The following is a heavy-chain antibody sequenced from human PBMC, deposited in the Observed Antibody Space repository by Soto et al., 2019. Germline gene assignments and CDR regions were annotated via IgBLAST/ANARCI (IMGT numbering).Heavy chain of an antibody. Sequence: SETLPLTCSVSGGSINRTTLSSWVRQPPGKGLEWIGEIYHSGSTNYNPSLKSRVTISVDKSKNQFSLKLTSVTAADTAVYYCARGDTAMVYRAFDIWGQGTMVT. CDR1: GGSINRTTL. J-gene: IGHJ3*02. CDR3: ARGDTAMVYRAFDI. CDR2: IYHSGST. D-gene: IGHD5-18*01. V-gene: IGHV4-4*02.